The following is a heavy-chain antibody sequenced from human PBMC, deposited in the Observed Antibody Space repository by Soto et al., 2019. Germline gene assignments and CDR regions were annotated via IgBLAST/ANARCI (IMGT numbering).Heavy chain of an antibody. J-gene: IGHJ3*02. Sequence: PGGSLRLSCAASGFTFSSYGMHWVRQAPGKGLEWVAVIWYDGSNKYYADSVKGRFTISRDNSKNTLYLQMNSLRAEDTAVYYCARGGHPYAFDIWGQGTMVTVSS. CDR1: GFTFSSYG. D-gene: IGHD2-15*01. CDR2: IWYDGSNK. V-gene: IGHV3-33*01. CDR3: ARGGHPYAFDI.